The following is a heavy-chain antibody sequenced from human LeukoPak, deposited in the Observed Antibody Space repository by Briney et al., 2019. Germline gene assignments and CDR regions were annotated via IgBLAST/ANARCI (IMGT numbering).Heavy chain of an antibody. CDR3: ARGIFDSSGAEYFQN. V-gene: IGHV1-69*05. Sequence: SVKVSCKASGGTFSSYAISWVRQAPGQGLEWMGGIIPIFGTANYAQKFQGRVTITTDESTSTAYMELSSLRAGDTAVYYCARGIFDSSGAEYFQNWGRGTLVTVSS. D-gene: IGHD3-22*01. CDR2: IIPIFGTA. J-gene: IGHJ1*01. CDR1: GGTFSSYA.